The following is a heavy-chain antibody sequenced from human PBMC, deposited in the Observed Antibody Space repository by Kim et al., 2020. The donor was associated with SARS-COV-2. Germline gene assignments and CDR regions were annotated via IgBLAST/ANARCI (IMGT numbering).Heavy chain of an antibody. V-gene: IGHV4-59*01. CDR2: IYYSGST. CDR3: ARTSNYYDSSGYYPGPNLYDY. Sequence: SETLSLTCTVSGGSISSYYWSWIRQPPGKGLEWIGYIYYSGSTNYNPSLKSRVTISVDTSKNQFSLKLSSVTAADTAVYYCARTSNYYDSSGYYPGPNLYDYWGQGTLVTVSS. CDR1: GGSISSYY. J-gene: IGHJ4*02. D-gene: IGHD3-22*01.